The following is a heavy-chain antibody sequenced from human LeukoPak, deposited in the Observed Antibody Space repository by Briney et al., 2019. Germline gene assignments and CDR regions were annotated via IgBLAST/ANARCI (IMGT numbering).Heavy chain of an antibody. Sequence: GASVKVSCKASGYTFTGYYMHWMRQAPGQELEWMGWINPNSGGTNYAQKFQGRVTMTRDTSISTAYMELSRLRSDDTAVYYCARDIVGSSGDNWFDPWGQGTLVTVSS. V-gene: IGHV1-2*02. D-gene: IGHD3-16*02. J-gene: IGHJ5*02. CDR1: GYTFTGYY. CDR3: ARDIVGSSGDNWFDP. CDR2: INPNSGGT.